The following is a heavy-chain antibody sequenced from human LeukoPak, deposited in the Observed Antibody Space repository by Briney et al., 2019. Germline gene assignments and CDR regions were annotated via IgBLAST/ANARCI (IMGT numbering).Heavy chain of an antibody. V-gene: IGHV3-11*01. CDR1: GFTFSDYY. Sequence: GGSLRLSCAASGFTFSDYYMSWIRQAPGKGLEWVSYISSSGSTIYYADSVKGRFPISRDNAKNSLYLQMNSLRAEDTAVYYCAREWSGYPNWFDPWGQGTLVTVSS. D-gene: IGHD3-3*01. CDR2: ISSSGSTI. CDR3: AREWSGYPNWFDP. J-gene: IGHJ5*02.